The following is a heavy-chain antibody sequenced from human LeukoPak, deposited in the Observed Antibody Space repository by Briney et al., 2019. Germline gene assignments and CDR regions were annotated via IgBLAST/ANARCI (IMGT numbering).Heavy chain of an antibody. CDR1: GFTFSSYN. Sequence: GGSLRLSCAASGFTFSSYNMHWVRQAPGRGLEWVAAISHDGSNEYYPDSVKGRFTISRDNSKNTLYLQMNSLRGEDTAVYFCARDGTLDYWGQGTLVTVSS. CDR3: ARDGTLDY. D-gene: IGHD1-1*01. J-gene: IGHJ4*02. V-gene: IGHV3-30*01. CDR2: ISHDGSNE.